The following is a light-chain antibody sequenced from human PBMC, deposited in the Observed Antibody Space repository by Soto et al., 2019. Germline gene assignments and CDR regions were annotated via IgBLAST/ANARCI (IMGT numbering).Light chain of an antibody. CDR3: HQFGYSPRT. CDR1: QTVNSDY. J-gene: IGKJ1*01. Sequence: EIVMAQSPATLSVSPGERATLSCRASQTVNSDYLAWFQQRPGQAPRLLIFATSRRATDIPDRFSGSGSGTDFTLAIRRLEPEDFAVYYCHQFGYSPRTFGQGTKV. CDR2: ATS. V-gene: IGKV3-20*01.